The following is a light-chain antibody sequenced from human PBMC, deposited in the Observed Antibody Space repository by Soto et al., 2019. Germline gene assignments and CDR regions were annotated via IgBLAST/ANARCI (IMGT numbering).Light chain of an antibody. J-gene: IGLJ3*02. Sequence: QSALTQPASVSGSPGQSITISCTGTRSDVGGYNYVYWYQQHPGKAPKLMIYDVSNRPSGVSNRFSGSKSGNTASLTISGLQAEDEADYYCSSYTSSSTRVFGGGTKVTVL. CDR2: DVS. CDR3: SSYTSSSTRV. V-gene: IGLV2-14*01. CDR1: RSDVGGYNY.